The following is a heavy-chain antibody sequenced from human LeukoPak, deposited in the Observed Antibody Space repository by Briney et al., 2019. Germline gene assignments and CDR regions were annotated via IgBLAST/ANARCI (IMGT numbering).Heavy chain of an antibody. Sequence: GGSLRLSCAASGFTFSSYAMHWVRQAPGKGLEWVAVISYDGSNKYYADSVKGRFTISRDNSKNTLYLQMNSLRAEDTAVYYCVRGSLASGVVVYYYYYLDVWGKGTTVTVSS. CDR2: ISYDGSNK. J-gene: IGHJ6*03. V-gene: IGHV3-30-3*01. CDR3: VRGSLASGVVVYYYYYLDV. D-gene: IGHD3-3*01. CDR1: GFTFSSYA.